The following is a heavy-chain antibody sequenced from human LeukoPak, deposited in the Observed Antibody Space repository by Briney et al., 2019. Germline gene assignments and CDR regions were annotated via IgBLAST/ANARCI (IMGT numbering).Heavy chain of an antibody. CDR1: GFTFSSLW. V-gene: IGHV3-7*01. CDR2: INQDGGTT. Sequence: PGGSLRLNCAASGFTFSSLWMSWVRQAPGRGPEPVANINQDGGTTYYVASVKGRFTISRDNAKNSLSLQMSSLRAEDTAVYYCTKDRQGPNQYHMDVWGKGTTVTVSS. J-gene: IGHJ6*03. CDR3: TKDRQGPNQYHMDV.